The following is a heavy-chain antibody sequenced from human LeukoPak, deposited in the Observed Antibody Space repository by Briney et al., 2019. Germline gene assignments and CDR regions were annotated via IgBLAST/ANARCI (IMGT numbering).Heavy chain of an antibody. Sequence: PGGSLRLSCAASGFTFSSYAMSWVRQAPGKGLEWVSAISGSGGSTYYADSVKGRFTISRDNSKNTLYLQMNSLRAEDTAVYYCVNIGGRYYYDSSGPDLFDYWGQGTLVTVSS. CDR3: VNIGGRYYYDSSGPDLFDY. D-gene: IGHD3-22*01. V-gene: IGHV3-23*01. CDR2: ISGSGGST. J-gene: IGHJ4*02. CDR1: GFTFSSYA.